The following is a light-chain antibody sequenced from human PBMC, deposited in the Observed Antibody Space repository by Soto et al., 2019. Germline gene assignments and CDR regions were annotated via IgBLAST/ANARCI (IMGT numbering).Light chain of an antibody. CDR1: TSNIGAPYD. J-gene: IGLJ1*01. CDR2: GDN. V-gene: IGLV1-40*01. CDR3: QSYDISLHNYV. Sequence: QSVLTQPPSVSGAPGQRVSISCTGSTSNIGAPYDVHWYQHLPETAPKLLIYGDNNRPSGVPDRFSGSKSGTSASLAITRLQAEDEADYYCQSYDISLHNYVFGTGTKV.